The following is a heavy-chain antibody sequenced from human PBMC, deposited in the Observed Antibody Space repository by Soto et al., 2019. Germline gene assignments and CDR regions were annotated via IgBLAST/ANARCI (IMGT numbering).Heavy chain of an antibody. CDR2: ISATGGGT. CDR3: AKDRRASGNSAFYFDF. V-gene: IGHV3-23*01. J-gene: IGHJ4*02. D-gene: IGHD2-15*01. Sequence: GGSLRLSGAACGFKFANYAMSWVRQAPGKGLEWVSLISATGGGTYYADSVKGRFTISRDTSHNTLYLQVHSLTAEDTAINYCAKDRRASGNSAFYFDFWGQGAQVTVPQ. CDR1: GFKFANYA.